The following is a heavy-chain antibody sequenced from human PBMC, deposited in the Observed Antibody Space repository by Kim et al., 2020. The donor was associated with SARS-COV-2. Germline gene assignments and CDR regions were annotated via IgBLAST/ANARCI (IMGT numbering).Heavy chain of an antibody. CDR2: IYHSGST. Sequence: SETLSLTCAVSGGSFSTDHWWSWVRQPPGEGLEWIGEIYHSGSTNYNPSLKSRVTISADNSKNQFSLKLSSVSAADTAIYYCARQLAGDDSIDIWGQGTMVTVSS. CDR3: ARQLAGDDSIDI. V-gene: IGHV4-4*02. J-gene: IGHJ3*02. CDR1: GGSFSTDHW. D-gene: IGHD7-27*01.